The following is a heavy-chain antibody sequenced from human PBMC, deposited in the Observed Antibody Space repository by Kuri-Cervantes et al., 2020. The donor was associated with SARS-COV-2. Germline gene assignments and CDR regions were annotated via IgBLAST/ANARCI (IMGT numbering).Heavy chain of an antibody. V-gene: IGHV1-8*01. J-gene: IGHJ5*02. CDR2: MNPNSGNT. D-gene: IGHD5-18*01. CDR3: AGGIGGYSYGPWYNWFDP. CDR1: GYTFTSYD. Sequence: ASVKVSCKASGYTFTSYDINWVRQATGQGLEWMGWMNPNSGNTGYAQKFQGRVTMTRNTSISTAYMELSSLRSEDTAVYYCAGGIGGYSYGPWYNWFDPWGQGTLVTVSS.